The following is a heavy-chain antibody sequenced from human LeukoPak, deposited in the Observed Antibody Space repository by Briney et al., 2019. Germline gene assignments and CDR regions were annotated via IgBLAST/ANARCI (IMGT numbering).Heavy chain of an antibody. CDR2: LSASGGLT. Sequence: PGGSLRLSCAGSGFTFDDYGMSWVRQAPGKGLEWVSGLSASGGLTYYADSVKGRFTISRDNSKNTLYLQMNSLRADDTAVYYCAKGGSSWSEMDYWGQGTLVTVSS. D-gene: IGHD6-13*01. V-gene: IGHV3-23*01. J-gene: IGHJ4*02. CDR3: AKGGSSWSEMDY. CDR1: GFTFDDYG.